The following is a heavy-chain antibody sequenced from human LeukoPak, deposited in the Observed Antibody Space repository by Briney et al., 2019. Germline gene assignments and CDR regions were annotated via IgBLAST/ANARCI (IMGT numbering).Heavy chain of an antibody. CDR2: IHPSTGSP. D-gene: IGHD3-16*02. CDR1: GYSLTNYA. V-gene: IGHV7-4-1*02. Sequence: ASVKVSCKASGYSLTNYAMNWVRQAPGQGLEWMGWIHPSTGSPTYAQGFTGRFVFSLDTSVSTTYLQISSLKAEDTAVYFCARAFQSLGGLSLPDYWGQGTLLTVSS. J-gene: IGHJ4*02. CDR3: ARAFQSLGGLSLPDY.